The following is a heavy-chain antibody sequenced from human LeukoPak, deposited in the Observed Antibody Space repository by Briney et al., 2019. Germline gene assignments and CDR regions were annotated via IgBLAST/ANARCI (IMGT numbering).Heavy chain of an antibody. CDR2: ISGSGGST. CDR1: GLTFNSYA. Sequence: PGGSLRLSCAASGLTFNSYAMSWVRQAPGKGLEWVSAISGSGGSTYYADSVKGRFTISRDNSKNTLYLQMNSLRAEDTAVYYCAKLRDGDPVGYFDYWGQGTLVTVSS. V-gene: IGHV3-23*01. J-gene: IGHJ4*02. CDR3: AKLRDGDPVGYFDY. D-gene: IGHD4-17*01.